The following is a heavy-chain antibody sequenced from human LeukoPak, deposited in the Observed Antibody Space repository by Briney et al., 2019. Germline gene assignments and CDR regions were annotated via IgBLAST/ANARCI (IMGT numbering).Heavy chain of an antibody. CDR1: GFTFSSYG. D-gene: IGHD2-2*01. CDR3: AYKGGSSTSFDY. CDR2: IRYDGSNK. Sequence: GGSLRLSYTAPGFTFSSYGMHWVRQAPGKGLEWVAFIRYDGSNKYYADSVKGRFTISRDNSKNTLYLQMNSLRAEDTAVYYCAYKGGSSTSFDYWGQGTLVTVSS. J-gene: IGHJ4*02. V-gene: IGHV3-30*02.